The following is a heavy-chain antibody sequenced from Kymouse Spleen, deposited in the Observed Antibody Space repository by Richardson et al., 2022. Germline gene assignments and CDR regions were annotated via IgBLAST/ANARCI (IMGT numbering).Heavy chain of an antibody. CDR1: GFTFSSYG. J-gene: IGHJ6*02. CDR3: AKDYYGSGSHIRGYYGMDV. Sequence: QVQLVESGGGVVQPGRSLRLSCAASGFTFSSYGMHWVRQAPGKGLEWVAVISYDGSNKYYADSVKGRFTISRDNSKNTLYLQMNSLRAEDTAVYYCAKDYYGSGSHIRGYYGMDVWGQGTTVTVSS. CDR2: ISYDGSNK. D-gene: IGHD3-10*01. V-gene: IGHV3-30*18.